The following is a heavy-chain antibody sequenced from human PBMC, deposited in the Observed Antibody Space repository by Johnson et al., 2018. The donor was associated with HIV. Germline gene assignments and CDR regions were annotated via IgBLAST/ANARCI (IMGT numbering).Heavy chain of an antibody. D-gene: IGHD6-19*01. CDR2: ISNSGGAT. V-gene: IGHV3-23*04. CDR1: GFTFSRYA. J-gene: IGHJ3*02. CDR3: ARGVGGAGDDAFDI. Sequence: VLLVESGGGLVQPGGSLRLSCIGSGFTFSRYAMSWVRQTPGKRLEWVSAISNSGGATHYADSVKGRFRISRDNSKDTVYLQVNSLRGEDTALYYCARGVGGAGDDAFDIWGQGTMVTVSS.